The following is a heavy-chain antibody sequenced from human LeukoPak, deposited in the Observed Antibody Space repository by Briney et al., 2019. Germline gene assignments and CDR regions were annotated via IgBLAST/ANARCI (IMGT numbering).Heavy chain of an antibody. CDR3: AKDRGVVVPAAMGLDY. V-gene: IGHV3-53*05. D-gene: IGHD2-2*01. CDR1: GFTVSGSY. CDR2: IHSGGKT. J-gene: IGHJ4*02. Sequence: GGSLRLSCAASGFTVSGSYMSWVRQAPGKGLEWVSVIHSGGKTYYADSVKGRFTISRDNSKNTLYLQMNSLRAEDTAVYYCAKDRGVVVPAAMGLDYWGQGTLVTVSS.